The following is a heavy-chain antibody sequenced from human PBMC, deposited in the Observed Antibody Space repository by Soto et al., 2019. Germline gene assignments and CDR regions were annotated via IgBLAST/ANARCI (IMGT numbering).Heavy chain of an antibody. CDR2: IVVGSGNT. D-gene: IGHD4-17*01. CDR3: AAELDYGVAFDI. Sequence: SVKVSCKASGFTFTSSAVQWVRQARGQRLEWIGWIVVGSGNTNYAQKFQERVTITRDMSTSTAYMELSSLRSEDTAVYYCAAELDYGVAFDIWGQGTMVTVSS. J-gene: IGHJ3*02. V-gene: IGHV1-58*01. CDR1: GFTFTSSA.